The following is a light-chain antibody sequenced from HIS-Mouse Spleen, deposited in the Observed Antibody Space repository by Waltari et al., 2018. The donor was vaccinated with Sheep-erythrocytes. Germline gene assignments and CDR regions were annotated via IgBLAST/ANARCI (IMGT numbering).Light chain of an antibody. CDR3: GTWDSSLSAGRV. CDR2: GNN. Sequence: QSVLTQPPSVSAAPGQKVTISCSGSSSNIGNTYVSWYQQLPGTAPKLLIYGNNKRPSGIPDRFSGSKSGTAATLGSTGLQTGDEADYYCGTWDSSLSAGRVFGGGTKLTVL. V-gene: IGLV1-51*01. J-gene: IGLJ3*02. CDR1: SSNIGNTY.